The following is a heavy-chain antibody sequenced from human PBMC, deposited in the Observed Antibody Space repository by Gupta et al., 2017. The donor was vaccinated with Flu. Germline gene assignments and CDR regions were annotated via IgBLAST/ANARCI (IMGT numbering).Heavy chain of an antibody. CDR3: ARARYGSTYGMDV. Sequence: VRQAPGKGPVWVSFINSEGSSISDADSVKGRFTSSRDNAKNTLYLEMNSLRVEDTAVYYCARARYGSTYGMDVWGQGTTVTVSS. D-gene: IGHD3-9*01. CDR2: INSEGSSI. J-gene: IGHJ6*02. V-gene: IGHV3-74*01.